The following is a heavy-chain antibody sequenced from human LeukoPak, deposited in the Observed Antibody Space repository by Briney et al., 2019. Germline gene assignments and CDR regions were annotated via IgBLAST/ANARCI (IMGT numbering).Heavy chain of an antibody. CDR3: ARKEDGYNPFDN. Sequence: SETLSLTCAVSGYPIGTNNWWGWIRQPPGKGLEWVGYIYYSGSTYYNPSLQSRVTMSIDTPKNQFSLKLSSVTAVDTAVYYCARKEDGYNPFDNWGQGTLVTVSS. CDR1: GYPIGTNNW. CDR2: IYYSGST. V-gene: IGHV4-28*01. D-gene: IGHD5-24*01. J-gene: IGHJ4*02.